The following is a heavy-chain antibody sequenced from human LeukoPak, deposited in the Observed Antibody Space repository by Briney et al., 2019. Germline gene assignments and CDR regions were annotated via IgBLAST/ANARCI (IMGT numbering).Heavy chain of an antibody. Sequence: GGSVRVSCKASGYTFTSYGISWVRQAPGKGLEWMGWISAVNVITNYAQTLQGSVTTTPDTSTSTAYMELRSLRSDAAAVYYCARDLGYDSSGYLDYWGQGTLVTVSS. J-gene: IGHJ4*02. V-gene: IGHV1-18*01. CDR2: ISAVNVIT. CDR3: ARDLGYDSSGYLDY. D-gene: IGHD3-22*01. CDR1: GYTFTSYG.